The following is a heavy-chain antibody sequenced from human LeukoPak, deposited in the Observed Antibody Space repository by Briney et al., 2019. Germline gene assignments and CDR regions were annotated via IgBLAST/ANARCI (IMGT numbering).Heavy chain of an antibody. CDR1: GGSFSGYY. CDR3: AREEQGFCSTSSCLFDI. D-gene: IGHD3-3*01. V-gene: IGHV4-34*01. CDR2: INHSGST. J-gene: IGHJ3*02. Sequence: SETLSLTCAVYGGSFSGYYWSWIRQPPGKGLEWIGEINHSGSTNYNPSLKSRVTISVDTSKNQFSLKLSPVTAADTAVFFCAREEQGFCSTSSCLFDIWGRGTMVTVSS.